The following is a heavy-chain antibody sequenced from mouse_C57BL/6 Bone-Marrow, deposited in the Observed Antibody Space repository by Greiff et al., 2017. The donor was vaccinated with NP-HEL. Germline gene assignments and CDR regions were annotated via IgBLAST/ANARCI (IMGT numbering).Heavy chain of an antibody. CDR3: ARSYDGFLYWYFDV. D-gene: IGHD2-3*01. Sequence: EVHLVESGAELVKPGASVKLSCTASGFNITDYYMHWVKQRTEQGLEWIGRIDPEDGETKYAPKFQGKATITADTSSNTAYLQLSSLTSEDTAVYDCARSYDGFLYWYFDVWGTGTTVTVSS. J-gene: IGHJ1*03. CDR2: IDPEDGET. CDR1: GFNITDYY. V-gene: IGHV14-2*01.